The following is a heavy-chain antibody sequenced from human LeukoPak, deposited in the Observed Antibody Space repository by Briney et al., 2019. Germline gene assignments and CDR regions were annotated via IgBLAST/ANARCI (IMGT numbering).Heavy chain of an antibody. CDR2: INSSGST. D-gene: IGHD2-2*02. V-gene: IGHV4-61*02. CDR3: ARSKIVVVPAAITWIDP. J-gene: IGHJ5*02. CDR1: GGSISSGSYY. Sequence: PSQTLSLTCTVSGGSISSGSYYWSWIRQPAGKGLEWIGRINSSGSTNYNPSLKSRVTISVDTSKNQFSLKLSSVTAADTAVYYCARSKIVVVPAAITWIDPWGQGTLVTVSS.